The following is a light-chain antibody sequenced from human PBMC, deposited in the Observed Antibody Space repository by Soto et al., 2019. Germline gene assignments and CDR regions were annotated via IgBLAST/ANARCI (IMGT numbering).Light chain of an antibody. V-gene: IGKV3-20*01. J-gene: IGKJ1*01. CDR3: QQYGVSPRT. CDR1: QSVTTQ. CDR2: GAS. Sequence: IVLTQPPGTLSLSPGERATLSYRASQSVTTQLAWYQQKPGQAPRLIIHGASSRATGVPDRITGSGSGTDFTLTISRLEPEDFAVYYCQQYGVSPRTFGQGTKV.